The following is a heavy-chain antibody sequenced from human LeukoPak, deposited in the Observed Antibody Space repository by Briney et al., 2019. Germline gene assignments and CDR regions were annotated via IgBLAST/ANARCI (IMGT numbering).Heavy chain of an antibody. CDR3: AKDRDALFY. V-gene: IGHV3-30*18. D-gene: IGHD3-16*01. CDR1: GFTFSSYG. CDR2: ISYDGSNK. J-gene: IGHJ4*02. Sequence: GGSLRLSCAESGFTFSSYGMHWVRQAPGKGLEWVAVISYDGSNKYYADSVKGRFTISRDNSKNTLYLQMNSLRAEDTAVYYCAKDRDALFYWGQGTLVTVSS.